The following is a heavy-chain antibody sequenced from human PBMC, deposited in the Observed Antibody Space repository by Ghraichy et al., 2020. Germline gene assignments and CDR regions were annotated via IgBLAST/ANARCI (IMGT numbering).Heavy chain of an antibody. CDR3: ATFVGVGRSNNGWCEEASIDY. Sequence: ASVKVSCKACGYIFKGYYLHGVRQAAGQGLEWMEWINPNTGSTNFAHQLQGTVPMTRDTSISTAYMELGRLGSDDAAVYYFATFVGVGRSNNGWCEEASIDYEGQRTLVTVSS. V-gene: IGHV1-2*02. J-gene: IGHJ4*02. D-gene: IGHD6-19*01. CDR1: GYIFKGYY. CDR2: INPNTGST.